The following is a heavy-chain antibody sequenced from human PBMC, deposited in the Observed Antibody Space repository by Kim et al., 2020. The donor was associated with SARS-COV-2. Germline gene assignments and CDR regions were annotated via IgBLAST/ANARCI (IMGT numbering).Heavy chain of an antibody. D-gene: IGHD7-27*01. Sequence: GGSLRLSCAASGFTFSSYSMNWVRQAPGKGLEWVSYISSSSGTIYYADSVKGRFTISRDNAKNSLYLQMNSLRDEDTAVYYCARDHLSNWGLYYYYGMDVWGQGTTVTVSS. CDR1: GFTFSSYS. J-gene: IGHJ6*02. CDR2: ISSSSGTI. V-gene: IGHV3-48*02. CDR3: ARDHLSNWGLYYYYGMDV.